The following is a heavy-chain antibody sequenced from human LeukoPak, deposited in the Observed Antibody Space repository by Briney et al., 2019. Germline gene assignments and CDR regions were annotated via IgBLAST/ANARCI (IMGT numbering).Heavy chain of an antibody. CDR1: GGTFSSYA. CDR3: ARDSSYDILTGYPAHAFDY. Sequence: ASVKVSCKASGGTFSSYAISWVRQAPGQGLEWMGGIIPIFGTANYAQKFQGRVTITTDESTSTAYMELSSLRSDDTAVYYCARDSSYDILTGYPAHAFDYWGQGTLVTVSS. J-gene: IGHJ4*02. D-gene: IGHD3-9*01. CDR2: IIPIFGTA. V-gene: IGHV1-69*05.